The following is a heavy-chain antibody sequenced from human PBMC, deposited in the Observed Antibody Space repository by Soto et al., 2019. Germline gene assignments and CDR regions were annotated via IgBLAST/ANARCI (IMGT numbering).Heavy chain of an antibody. CDR3: ARAYCSSTTCFNYFDF. CDR2: IYYSGST. CDR1: GGSISSYY. Sequence: SETLSLTCTVSGGSISSYYWSWIRQPPGKGLEWIGYIYYSGSTNYNPSLKSRVTISVDTSKNQFSLKLSSVTAADTAVFYCARAYCSSTTCFNYFDFWGQGTLVTVSS. V-gene: IGHV4-59*01. D-gene: IGHD2-2*01. J-gene: IGHJ4*02.